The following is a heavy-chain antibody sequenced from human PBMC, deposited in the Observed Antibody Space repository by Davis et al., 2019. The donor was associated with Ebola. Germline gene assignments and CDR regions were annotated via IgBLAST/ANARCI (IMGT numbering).Heavy chain of an antibody. D-gene: IGHD3-22*01. Sequence: GESLKISCAVSGVMFSRYWMSWVRQAPGKGLEWVANIKEDGSATNYVDSVKGRFTISRDNAKKSLYLQLNSLRADDTAMYYCARDYYDNSGDGFDIWGQGTMVTVSS. CDR3: ARDYYDNSGDGFDI. CDR2: IKEDGSAT. CDR1: GVMFSRYW. V-gene: IGHV3-7*01. J-gene: IGHJ3*02.